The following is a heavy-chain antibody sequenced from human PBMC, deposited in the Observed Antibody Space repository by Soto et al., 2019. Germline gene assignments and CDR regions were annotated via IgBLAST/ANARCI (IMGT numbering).Heavy chain of an antibody. J-gene: IGHJ6*02. CDR2: ISGSGGST. CDR1: GFTFSSYA. D-gene: IGHD3-10*01. CDR3: AKGDAGALRYYYYYGMDV. V-gene: IGHV3-23*01. Sequence: XGSLKLSCAASGFTFSSYAMSWVRQAPGKGLEWVSAISGSGGSTYYADSVKGRFTISRDNSKDTLYLQMNSLRAEDTAVYYCAKGDAGALRYYYYYGMDVWGQGTTVTVSS.